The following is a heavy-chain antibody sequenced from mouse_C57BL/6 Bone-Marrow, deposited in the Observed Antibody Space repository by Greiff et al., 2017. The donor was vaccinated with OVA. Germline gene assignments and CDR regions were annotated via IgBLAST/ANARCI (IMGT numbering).Heavy chain of an antibody. CDR2: ISSGGSYT. CDR1: GFTFSSYG. Sequence: EVKLMESGGDLVKPGGSLKLSCAASGFTFSSYGMSWVRQTPDKRLEWVATISSGGSYTCYPDSVKGRFTISRDNAKNTLYLQMSSLKSEDTAMYYCARLPYAYWGQGTLVTVSA. V-gene: IGHV5-6*01. J-gene: IGHJ3*01. CDR3: ARLPYAY.